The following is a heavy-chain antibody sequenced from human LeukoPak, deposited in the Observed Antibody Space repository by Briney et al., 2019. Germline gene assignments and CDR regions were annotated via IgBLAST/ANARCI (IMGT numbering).Heavy chain of an antibody. V-gene: IGHV4-39*01. CDR2: IYYSGST. Sequence: SETLSLTCTVSGGSISSSSYYWGWIRQPPGKGLEWIGSIYYSGSTYYNPSLKSRVTISVDTSKNQLSLKLSSVTAADTAVYYCARRKGGYSYGYMVLGYYFDYWGQGTLVTVSS. CDR3: ARRKGGYSYGYMVLGYYFDY. D-gene: IGHD5-18*01. CDR1: GGSISSSSYY. J-gene: IGHJ4*02.